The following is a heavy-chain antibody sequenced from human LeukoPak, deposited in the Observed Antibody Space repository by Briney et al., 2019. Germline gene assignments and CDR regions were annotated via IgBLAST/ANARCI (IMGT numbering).Heavy chain of an antibody. J-gene: IGHJ3*02. Sequence: PSETLSLTCTVSGGSISSGSYYWSWIRQPAGKGLEWIGRIYTSGSTNYNPSLKSRVTISVDTSKNQFSLKLSSVTAADTAVYYCARWARVAFDIWGQGTMVTVSS. CDR3: ARWARVAFDI. V-gene: IGHV4-61*02. CDR2: IYTSGST. CDR1: GGSISSGSYY.